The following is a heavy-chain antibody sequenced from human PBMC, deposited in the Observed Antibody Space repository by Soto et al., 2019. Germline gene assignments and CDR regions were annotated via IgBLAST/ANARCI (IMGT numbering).Heavy chain of an antibody. D-gene: IGHD1-26*01. V-gene: IGHV1-3*01. CDR1: GYTFTSYA. J-gene: IGHJ6*02. Sequence: GASVKVSCKASGYTFTSYAMHWVRQAPGQRLEWMGWINAGNGNTKYSQKFQGRVTITRDTSASTAYMELSSLRSEDTAVYYCARDPVVGATYYYYYYGMDVWGQGTTVTVSS. CDR3: ARDPVVGATYYYYYYGMDV. CDR2: INAGNGNT.